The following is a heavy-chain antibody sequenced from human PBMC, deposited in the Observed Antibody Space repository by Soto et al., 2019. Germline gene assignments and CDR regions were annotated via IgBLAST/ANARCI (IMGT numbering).Heavy chain of an antibody. CDR2: ISNDGETT. Sequence: GGSLRLSCSASGFIFSSYAMHWVRQAPGKGLEYLSVISNDGETTYYADSVKGRFTISRDNSKSTLYLQMSGLRVEDTAVYYCVKAGYNVYDSASDIWGQGTMVTVSS. J-gene: IGHJ3*02. D-gene: IGHD5-12*01. CDR3: VKAGYNVYDSASDI. CDR1: GFIFSSYA. V-gene: IGHV3-64D*08.